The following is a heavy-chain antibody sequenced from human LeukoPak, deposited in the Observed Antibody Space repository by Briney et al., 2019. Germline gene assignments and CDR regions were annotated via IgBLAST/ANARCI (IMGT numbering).Heavy chain of an antibody. Sequence: PGGSLRLSCAASGFTFEGYGMSWVRQAPGKGLEWVSYINWNGGTTDYADSVKGRFTISRDNAMSSLYLQMNSLRAEDTVLYYCARDYGSGSYYNGIDYWGPGTLVSVSS. D-gene: IGHD3-10*01. V-gene: IGHV3-20*04. CDR2: INWNGGTT. CDR1: GFTFEGYG. J-gene: IGHJ4*02. CDR3: ARDYGSGSYYNGIDY.